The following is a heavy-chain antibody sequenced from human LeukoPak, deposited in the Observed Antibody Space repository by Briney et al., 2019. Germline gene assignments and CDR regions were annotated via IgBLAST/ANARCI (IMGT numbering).Heavy chain of an antibody. J-gene: IGHJ4*02. CDR2: ISWNSGSI. CDR3: AKDIRYSGYNYFDY. D-gene: IGHD5-12*01. Sequence: PGGSLRLSCAASGFTFDDYAMHWVRQAPGKGLEWDSGISWNSGSIGYADSVKGRFTISRDNAKNSLYLQMNSLRAEDTSLYYCAKDIRYSGYNYFDYWGQGTLVTVSS. V-gene: IGHV3-9*01. CDR1: GFTFDDYA.